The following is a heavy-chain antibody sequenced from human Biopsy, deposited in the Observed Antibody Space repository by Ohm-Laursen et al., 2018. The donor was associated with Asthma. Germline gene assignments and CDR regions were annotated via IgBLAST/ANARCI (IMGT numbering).Heavy chain of an antibody. Sequence: SVKVSCKTSGYTFNSAGITWVRQAPGQGLEWMGWISVYNGNTKVAQKLQDRVTMITDTSTSTAYMELRSLRSDGTAVYFCARAVDYSHYYGIDVWGQGTTVTVS. CDR2: ISVYNGNT. D-gene: IGHD3-10*01. V-gene: IGHV1-18*01. CDR1: GYTFNSAG. CDR3: ARAVDYSHYYGIDV. J-gene: IGHJ6*02.